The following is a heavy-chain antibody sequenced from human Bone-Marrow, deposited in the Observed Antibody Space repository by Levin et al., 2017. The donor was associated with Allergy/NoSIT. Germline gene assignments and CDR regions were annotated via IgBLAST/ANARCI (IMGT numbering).Heavy chain of an antibody. Sequence: VASVKVSCKSSGDTFSTYGISWVRQAPGQGLEWMGGIIHVFATPNYAQKFQGRVTITADESTSTTYLEVTSLRSEDTAVYFCARSYGYGYDYFDYWGQGALVTVSS. J-gene: IGHJ4*02. CDR2: IIHVFATP. D-gene: IGHD5-12*01. V-gene: IGHV1-69*13. CDR1: GDTFSTYG. CDR3: ARSYGYGYDYFDY.